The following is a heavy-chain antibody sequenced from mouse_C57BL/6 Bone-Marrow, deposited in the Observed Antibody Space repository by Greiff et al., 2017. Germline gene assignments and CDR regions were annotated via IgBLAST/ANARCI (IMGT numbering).Heavy chain of an antibody. J-gene: IGHJ3*01. CDR3: ARYHDVGLAY. Sequence: EVHLVESGGGLVQPGGSLSLSCAASGFTFTDYYMSWVRQPPGKALEWLGFIRNKANGYTTEYSASVKGRFTISRDNSQSILYLQMNALRAEDSATYYCARYHDVGLAYWGQGTLVTVSA. D-gene: IGHD4-1*01. V-gene: IGHV7-3*01. CDR2: IRNKANGYTT. CDR1: GFTFTDYY.